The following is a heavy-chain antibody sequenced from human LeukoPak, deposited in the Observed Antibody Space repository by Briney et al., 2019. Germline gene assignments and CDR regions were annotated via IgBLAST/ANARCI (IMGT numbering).Heavy chain of an antibody. CDR3: ARSVLGWHYYGSGSYYGILGGY. Sequence: ASAKVSCKASGYTFTGYYMHWVRQAPGQGLEWMGWINPNSGGTNYAQKFQGRVTMTRDTSISTAYMELSRLRSGDTAVYYCARSVLGWHYYGSGSYYGILGGYWGQGTLVTVSS. CDR1: GYTFTGYY. D-gene: IGHD3-10*01. J-gene: IGHJ4*02. V-gene: IGHV1-2*02. CDR2: INPNSGGT.